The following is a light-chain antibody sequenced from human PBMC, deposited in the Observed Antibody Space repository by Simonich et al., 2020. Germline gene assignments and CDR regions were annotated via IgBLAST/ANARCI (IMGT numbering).Light chain of an antibody. CDR1: SSNIGSNT. J-gene: IGLJ3*02. CDR2: RNN. Sequence: QSVLTQPPSASGTPGQRVTISCSGSSSNIGSNTVNWYQQLPGTAPKLLIYRNNQRPSGVPDLFAGSKSGTSASLAISGLQSEDEADYYCAAWDDSLSGSWVFGGGTKLTVL. CDR3: AAWDDSLSGSWV. V-gene: IGLV1-44*01.